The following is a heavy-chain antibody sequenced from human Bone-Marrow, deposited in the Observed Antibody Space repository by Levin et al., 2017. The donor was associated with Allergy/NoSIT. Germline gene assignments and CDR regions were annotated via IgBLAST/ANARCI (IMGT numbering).Heavy chain of an antibody. Sequence: PSETLSLTCTVSGGSISSGDYYWSWIRQPPGKGLEWIGYIYYSGSTYYNPSLKSRVTISVDTSKNQFSLKLSSVTAADTAVYYCARVGPINYYDYGMDVWGQGTTVTVSS. CDR1: GGSISSGDYY. V-gene: IGHV4-30-4*01. J-gene: IGHJ6*02. D-gene: IGHD3-9*01. CDR3: ARVGPINYYDYGMDV. CDR2: IYYSGST.